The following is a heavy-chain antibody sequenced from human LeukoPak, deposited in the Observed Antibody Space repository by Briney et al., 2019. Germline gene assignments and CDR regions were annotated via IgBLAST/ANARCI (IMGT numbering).Heavy chain of an antibody. Sequence: PSETLSLTCDVYGVSFSDYYWSWIRQPPGKGLEWIGEINHSGSTNYNPSLKSRVTISVDTSKNHFSLRLSSVTAADTAVYYCARGLPGYSYGWGFDYWGQGTLVTVSS. J-gene: IGHJ4*02. V-gene: IGHV4-34*01. CDR3: ARGLPGYSYGWGFDY. CDR2: INHSGST. D-gene: IGHD5-18*01. CDR1: GVSFSDYY.